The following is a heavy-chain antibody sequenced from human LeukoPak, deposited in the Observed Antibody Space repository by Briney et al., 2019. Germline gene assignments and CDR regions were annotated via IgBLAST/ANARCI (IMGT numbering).Heavy chain of an antibody. CDR3: ARASGPFDY. J-gene: IGHJ4*02. Sequence: GMSLRLSCAASGFTFSHFGMHWVRQAPGKGLEWVTVIWYDGSNKYYADSVKGRFTISRDNSKNTLYLQMNSLRAEDTALYYCARASGPFDYWGQGTLVTVSS. V-gene: IGHV3-33*08. CDR2: IWYDGSNK. D-gene: IGHD3-10*01. CDR1: GFTFSHFG.